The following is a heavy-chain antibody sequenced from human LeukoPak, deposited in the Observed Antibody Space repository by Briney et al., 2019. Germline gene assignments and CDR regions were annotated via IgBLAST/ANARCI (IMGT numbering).Heavy chain of an antibody. D-gene: IGHD6-6*01. Sequence: GGSLRLSCAVSGFTFSNYAMSWVRQGPGKGLEWVSVIYSGGSTYYADSVKGRFTISRDNSKNTLYLQMNSLRAEDTAVYYCASQYSSSPFDAFDIWGQGTMVTVSS. J-gene: IGHJ3*02. CDR3: ASQYSSSPFDAFDI. V-gene: IGHV3-53*01. CDR2: IYSGGST. CDR1: GFTFSNYA.